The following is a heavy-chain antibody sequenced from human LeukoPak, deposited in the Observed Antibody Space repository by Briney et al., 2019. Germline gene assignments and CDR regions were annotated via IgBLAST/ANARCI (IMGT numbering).Heavy chain of an antibody. CDR2: ISTSGAST. CDR3: AKDWKDYGDFHAFDV. CDR1: GFTFSRFA. Sequence: PGGSLRLSCANSGFTFSRFAMSWVRQAPGKGLEWVSTISTSGASTYYADSVRGRFTISRDNSKNTLYLQMKSLRAEETAVYYCAKDWKDYGDFHAFDVWGQGTMVTVSS. D-gene: IGHD4-17*01. J-gene: IGHJ3*01. V-gene: IGHV3-23*01.